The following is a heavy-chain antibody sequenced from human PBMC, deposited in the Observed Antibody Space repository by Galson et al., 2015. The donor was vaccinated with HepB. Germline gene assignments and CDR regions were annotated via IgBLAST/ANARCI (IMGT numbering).Heavy chain of an antibody. V-gene: IGHV3-7*01. CDR1: GFTFGSYW. J-gene: IGHJ2*01. D-gene: IGHD1-26*01. Sequence: SLRLSCAASGFTFGSYWIHWVRQAPGEGLEWVGNINLDGSANFYVDSVKGRFTISRDNAKNSVYLQMSSLRAEDTAVYYCSRERELTHWYFELGGRGTLVIVSS. CDR3: SRERELTHWYFEL. CDR2: INLDGSAN.